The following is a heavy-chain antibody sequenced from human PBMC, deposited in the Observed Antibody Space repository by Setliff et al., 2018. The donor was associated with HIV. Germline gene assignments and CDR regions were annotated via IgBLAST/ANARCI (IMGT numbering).Heavy chain of an antibody. V-gene: IGHV1-69*13. D-gene: IGHD3-22*01. J-gene: IGHJ2*01. CDR1: GGTFRSYA. Sequence: VKVSCKASGGTFRSYAFSWVRQAPGQGLEWMGGIIPIFGSTTYAQTFQDRVTITADESKDTVEMELSSLTSEDTAVYYCARDDHYYDMGSILSDWFFDLWDRGTLVTVSS. CDR3: ARDDHYYDMGSILSDWFFDL. CDR2: IIPIFGST.